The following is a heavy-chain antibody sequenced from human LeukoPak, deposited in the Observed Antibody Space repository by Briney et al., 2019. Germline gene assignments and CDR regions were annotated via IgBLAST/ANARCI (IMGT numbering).Heavy chain of an antibody. Sequence: PSETLSLTCAVSGGSISSGGYSWSWIRQPPGKGLEWIGYIYYSGSTNYNPSLKSRVTISVDTSKNQFSLKLSSVTAADTAVYYCARMGGGTVSYLNHTHYYYYYYMDVWGKGTTVTVSS. J-gene: IGHJ6*03. CDR1: GGSISSGGYS. D-gene: IGHD3-10*01. V-gene: IGHV4-61*08. CDR2: IYYSGST. CDR3: ARMGGGTVSYLNHTHYYYYYYMDV.